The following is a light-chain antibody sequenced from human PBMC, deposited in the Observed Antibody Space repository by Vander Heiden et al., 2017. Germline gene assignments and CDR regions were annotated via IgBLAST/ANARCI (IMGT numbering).Light chain of an antibody. Sequence: QSARPQPASLSGSPGESLTISCTGSSSDVGSYNLISWYQQHPVKAPKLIIYEAIKRPSGVSDRFSASKSGNTASLTISGLQVQDEADYYCCSYAGSRTFVVIGGGTKLTVL. J-gene: IGLJ3*02. CDR1: SSDVGSYNL. CDR3: CSYAGSRTFVV. V-gene: IGLV2-23*02. CDR2: EAI.